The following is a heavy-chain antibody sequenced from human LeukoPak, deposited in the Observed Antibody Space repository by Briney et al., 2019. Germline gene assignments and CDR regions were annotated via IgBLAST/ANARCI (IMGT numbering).Heavy chain of an antibody. D-gene: IGHD5-18*01. J-gene: IGHJ4*02. V-gene: IGHV3-23*01. Sequence: GGSLRLSCAASGFTFSSYAMSWVRQAPGKGLEWVSAISGSGGSTYYADSVKGRFTISRDNSKNTLYLQMSSLRAEDTAVYYCAKDLNGYSYGYLPYWGQGTLVTVSS. CDR3: AKDLNGYSYGYLPY. CDR1: GFTFSSYA. CDR2: ISGSGGST.